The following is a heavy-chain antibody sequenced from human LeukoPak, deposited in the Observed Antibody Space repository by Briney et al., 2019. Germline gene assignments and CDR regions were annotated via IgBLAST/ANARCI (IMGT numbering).Heavy chain of an antibody. J-gene: IGHJ3*02. V-gene: IGHV1-18*01. CDR3: AGHSRDYDYVWGSYWAFDI. CDR2: ISAYNGNT. CDR1: GYTFTSYG. Sequence: ASVKVSCKXSGYTFTSYGISWVRQAPGQGLEWMGWISAYNGNTNYAQKLQGRVTMTTDTSTSTAYMELRSLRSDDTAVYYCAGHSRDYDYVWGSYWAFDIWGQGTVVAVSS. D-gene: IGHD3-16*01.